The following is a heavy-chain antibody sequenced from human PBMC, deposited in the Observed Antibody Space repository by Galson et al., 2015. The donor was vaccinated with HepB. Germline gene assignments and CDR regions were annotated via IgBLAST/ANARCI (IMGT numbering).Heavy chain of an antibody. D-gene: IGHD3-10*01. CDR1: GYSFTTSF. CDR2: INPNTGDP. J-gene: IGHJ5*02. V-gene: IGHV1-2*06. Sequence: SVKVSCKASGYSFTTSFIHWVRQAPGHGLEWMGRINPNTGDPNYAPKFQGRVTLTRDTSISTAFMDLTSLSSDDTAVYYCARDSNYGSGNYYISNWLDPWGQGTLVTVSS. CDR3: ARDSNYGSGNYYISNWLDP.